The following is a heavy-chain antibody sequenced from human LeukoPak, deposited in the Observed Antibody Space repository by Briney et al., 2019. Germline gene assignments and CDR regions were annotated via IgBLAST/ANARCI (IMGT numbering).Heavy chain of an antibody. D-gene: IGHD1-26*01. CDR2: IYTSGST. CDR1: GGSISSGSYY. CDR3: ARAFSGSYDY. Sequence: SETLSLTCTVSGGSISSGSYYWSWIRQPAGKGLEWIGRIYTSGSTNYNPSLKSRVTISVDTSKNQFSLKLSSVTAADTAVYYCARAFSGSYDYWGQGTLVTVSS. V-gene: IGHV4-61*02. J-gene: IGHJ4*02.